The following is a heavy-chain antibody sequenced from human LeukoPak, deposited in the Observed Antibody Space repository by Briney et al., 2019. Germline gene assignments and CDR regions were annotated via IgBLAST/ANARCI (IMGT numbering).Heavy chain of an antibody. V-gene: IGHV4-38-2*01. Sequence: SETLSLTCAVSGYSISSGYYWGWIRQPPGKGLEWIGSIYHSGSTYYNPSLKSRVTISVDTSKNQFSLKLSSVTAADTAVYYCARSGYCSSTSCYYSGFDPWGQGTLVTVSS. CDR3: ARSGYCSSTSCYYSGFDP. J-gene: IGHJ5*02. CDR1: GYSISSGYY. D-gene: IGHD2-2*01. CDR2: IYHSGST.